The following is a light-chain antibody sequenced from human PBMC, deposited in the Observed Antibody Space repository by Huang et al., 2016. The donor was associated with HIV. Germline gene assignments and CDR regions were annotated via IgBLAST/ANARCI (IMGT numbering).Light chain of an antibody. CDR1: QNIGDN. Sequence: EIVMTQSPATMSVSPGERATLSCRASQNIGDNLTWYQHKHDQAPRLLIYGASARATGIPPRFSGSGSGTEFTLTISGLESEDFAVYYCQQFNNWPPRFTFGPGTTVDVK. V-gene: IGKV3-15*01. CDR2: GAS. J-gene: IGKJ3*01. CDR3: QQFNNWPPRFT.